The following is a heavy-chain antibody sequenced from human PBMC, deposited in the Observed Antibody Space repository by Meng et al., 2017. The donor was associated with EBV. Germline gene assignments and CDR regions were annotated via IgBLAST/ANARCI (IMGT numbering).Heavy chain of an antibody. CDR2: ISYDGSNK. J-gene: IGHJ4*02. CDR3: ARDPDSSGWYYFDY. CDR1: GLTCSSYA. D-gene: IGHD6-19*01. V-gene: IGHV3-30-3*01. Sequence: VVGLGGGVVQPGRSLGLSCAASGLTCSSYAMHWVRQAPGKGLEWVAVISYDGSNKYYADSVKGQFTISRDNSKNTLYLQMNSLRAEDTAVYYCARDPDSSGWYYFDYWGQGTLVTVSS.